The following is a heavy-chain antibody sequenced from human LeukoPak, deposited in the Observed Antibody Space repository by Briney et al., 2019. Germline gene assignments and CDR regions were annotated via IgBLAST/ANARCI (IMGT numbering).Heavy chain of an antibody. D-gene: IGHD1-26*01. CDR3: ARALGYSYTY. CDR2: INPKGGGT. CDR1: GYTFTGYY. V-gene: IGHV1-2*02. J-gene: IGHJ4*02. Sequence: ASVRVSCKASGYTFTGYYMHWVRQAPGQGLEWMGWINPKGGGTNCAQNVQGRVAMTREKSSTTAYMELSRLRFDDTAVYYCARALGYSYTYWGQGTLVTVSS.